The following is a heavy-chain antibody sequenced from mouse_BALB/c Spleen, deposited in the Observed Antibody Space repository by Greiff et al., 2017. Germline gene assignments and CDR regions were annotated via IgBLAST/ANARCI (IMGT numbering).Heavy chain of an antibody. V-gene: IGHV5-6-4*01. CDR2: ISSGGSYT. Sequence: EVQLVESGGGLVKPGGSLKLSCAASGFTFSSYTMSWVRQTPEKRLEWVATISSGGSYTYYPDSVKGRFTISRDNAKNTLYLQMSSLKSEDTAMYYCTNLYYGSKNYWGQGTTLTVSS. CDR1: GFTFSSYT. CDR3: TNLYYGSKNY. D-gene: IGHD1-1*01. J-gene: IGHJ2*01.